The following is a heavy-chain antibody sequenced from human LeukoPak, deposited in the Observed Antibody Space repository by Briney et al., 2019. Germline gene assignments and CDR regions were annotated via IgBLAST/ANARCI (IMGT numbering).Heavy chain of an antibody. V-gene: IGHV1-2*04. CDR3: ARAPYGGNLRLGAFDI. Sequence: ASVKVSCKASGYTFTGYYMHWERQAPGQGLEWMGWINPNSGGTNYAQKFQGWVTMTRDTSISTAYMELSRLRSEDTAVYYCARAPYGGNLRLGAFDIWGQGTMVTVSS. CDR2: INPNSGGT. D-gene: IGHD4-23*01. J-gene: IGHJ3*02. CDR1: GYTFTGYY.